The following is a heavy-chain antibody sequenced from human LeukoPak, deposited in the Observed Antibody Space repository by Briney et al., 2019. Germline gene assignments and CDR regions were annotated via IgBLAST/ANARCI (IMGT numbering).Heavy chain of an antibody. J-gene: IGHJ5*02. CDR2: INHSGST. V-gene: IGHV4-39*07. CDR3: ARGPPYYDFWSGYSNWFDP. CDR1: GGSISSSSYY. Sequence: PSETLSLTCTVSGGSISSSSYYWGWIRQPPGKGLEWIGEINHSGSTNYNPSLKSRVTISVDTSKNQFSLKLSSVTAADTAVYYCARGPPYYDFWSGYSNWFDPWGQGTLVTVSS. D-gene: IGHD3-3*01.